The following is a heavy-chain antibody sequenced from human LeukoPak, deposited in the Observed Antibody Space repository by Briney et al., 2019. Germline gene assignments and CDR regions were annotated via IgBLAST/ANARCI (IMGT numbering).Heavy chain of an antibody. V-gene: IGHV4-39*07. CDR3: AVTNYDFWSGYYYFDY. Sequence: SETLSLTCTVSGGSISSSSYYWGWIRQPPGKGLEWIGSIYYSGSTYYNPSLKSRVTISVDTSKNQFSLQLNSVTPEDTAVYYCAVTNYDFWSGYYYFDYWGQGTLVTVSS. J-gene: IGHJ4*02. CDR2: IYYSGST. CDR1: GGSISSSSYY. D-gene: IGHD3-3*01.